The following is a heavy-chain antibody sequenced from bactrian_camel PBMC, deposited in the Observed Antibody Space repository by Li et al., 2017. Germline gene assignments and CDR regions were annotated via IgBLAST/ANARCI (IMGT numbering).Heavy chain of an antibody. Sequence: VQLVESGGGSVQIGGSLTLACAASRGFDDADAEWGWFRQAPGAQCEVVASISPDGKEYYSDSVKGRFVISQDNAKNTLFLQMNSLKPEDTAMYYCAADPGWNGRCLLHNIAEFDYSGQGTQVTVS. CDR3: AADPGWNGRCLLHNIAEFDY. J-gene: IGHJ4*01. D-gene: IGHD2*01. CDR1: RGFDDADAE. CDR2: ISPDGKE. V-gene: IGHV3S53*01.